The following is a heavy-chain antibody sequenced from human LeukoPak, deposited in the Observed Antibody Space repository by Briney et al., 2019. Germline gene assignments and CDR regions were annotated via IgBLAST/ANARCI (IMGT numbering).Heavy chain of an antibody. CDR2: LSSGDNT. Sequence: SGGSLRLSCAAPGFNVNSYYMSWVRQAPGRGLEWVSALSSGDNTHYADSVNGRFTISRDNSKNTLYLQLNSLRAEDTAVYYCARDIQEYRRWFSGGSKNYFDYWGQGTLVTVSS. J-gene: IGHJ4*02. CDR3: ARDIQEYRRWFSGGSKNYFDY. D-gene: IGHD2-15*01. CDR1: GFNVNSYY. V-gene: IGHV3-53*05.